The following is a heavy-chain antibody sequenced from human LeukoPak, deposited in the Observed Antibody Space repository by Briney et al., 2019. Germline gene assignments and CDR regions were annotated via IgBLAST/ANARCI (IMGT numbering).Heavy chain of an antibody. CDR3: ARGLILY. J-gene: IGHJ4*02. CDR1: GFTFSSYE. Sequence: GGSLRLSCAASGFTFSSYEMNWVRQAPGKGLEWVSYIRSSGGTMYYADSVKGRFTISRDNAKNSLYLQMNSLRAEDTAVYYCARGLILYWGQGTLVTVSS. CDR2: IRSSGGTM. V-gene: IGHV3-48*03. D-gene: IGHD2-21*01.